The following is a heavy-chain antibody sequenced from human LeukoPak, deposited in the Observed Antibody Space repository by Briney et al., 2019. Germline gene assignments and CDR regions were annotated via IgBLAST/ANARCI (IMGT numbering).Heavy chain of an antibody. V-gene: IGHV4-59*01. CDR2: IYYSGST. CDR1: GGSISSYY. J-gene: IGHJ4*02. CDR3: ASTGTGDYADY. Sequence: SETLSLTCTVSGGSISSYYWSWIRQPPGKGLEWIGYIYYSGSTNYNPSLKSRVTISVDTSKNQFSLKLSSVTAADTAVYYCASTGTGDYADYWGQGTLVTVSS. D-gene: IGHD4-17*01.